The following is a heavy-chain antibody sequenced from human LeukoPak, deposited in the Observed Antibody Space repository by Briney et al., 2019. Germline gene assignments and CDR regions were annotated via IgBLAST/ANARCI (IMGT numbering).Heavy chain of an antibody. Sequence: GGALRLSCAASGFTFSSYAMSWVRQARGKGLEGVSAICGSGGSTYYADSVKGRFTISRDNSKNTLYLQMNSLRAEDTAVYYCAKDPAYSTVTLFDYWGQGTLVTVSS. J-gene: IGHJ4*02. CDR3: AKDPAYSTVTLFDY. D-gene: IGHD4-17*01. CDR1: GFTFSSYA. CDR2: ICGSGGST. V-gene: IGHV3-23*01.